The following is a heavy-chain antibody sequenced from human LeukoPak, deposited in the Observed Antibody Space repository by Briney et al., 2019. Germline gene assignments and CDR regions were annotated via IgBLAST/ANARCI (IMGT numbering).Heavy chain of an antibody. Sequence: SQTLSLTCTVSGGSISSGDYYWSWIRQPPGKGLEWIGYVYYSGSTYYNPSLKSRVTISVDTSKNQLSLKLSSVTAADTAVYYCARDGKEGAGYWGQGTLVTVSS. CDR3: ARDGKEGAGY. CDR2: VYYSGST. D-gene: IGHD1-26*01. V-gene: IGHV4-30-4*01. J-gene: IGHJ4*02. CDR1: GGSISSGDYY.